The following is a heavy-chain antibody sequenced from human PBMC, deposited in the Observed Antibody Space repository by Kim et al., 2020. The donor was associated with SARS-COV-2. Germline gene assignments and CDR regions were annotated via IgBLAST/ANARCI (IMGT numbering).Heavy chain of an antibody. V-gene: IGHV3-9*01. CDR3: AKDIDSDLRGGAFDI. D-gene: IGHD3-9*01. J-gene: IGHJ3*02. Sequence: DSVKCRFTISRDNAKNSLYLQMNSLRAEDTALYYCAKDIDSDLRGGAFDIWGQGTMVTVSS.